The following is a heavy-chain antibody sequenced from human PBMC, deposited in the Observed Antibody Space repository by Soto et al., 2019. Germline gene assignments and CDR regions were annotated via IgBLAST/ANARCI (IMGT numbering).Heavy chain of an antibody. D-gene: IGHD3-22*01. V-gene: IGHV3-48*01. CDR2: IGIGSSTK. Sequence: PGGSLRLSCAASGFTFRNYGMNWVRQAPGKGLEWVAYIGIGSSTKYYADSVKGRFTISRDNAKNSLYLQMNSLRAEDTAVYYCARDQLYDNDISGRPLSAFEDWGKVTMVTV. CDR3: ARDQLYDNDISGRPLSAFED. CDR1: GFTFRNYG. J-gene: IGHJ3*01.